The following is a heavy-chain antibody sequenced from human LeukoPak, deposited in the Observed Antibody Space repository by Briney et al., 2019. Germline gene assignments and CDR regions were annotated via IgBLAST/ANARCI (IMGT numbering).Heavy chain of an antibody. CDR3: ARGDYYGSGSYHYFDY. CDR1: GGSFSGYY. D-gene: IGHD3-10*01. V-gene: IGHV4-34*01. J-gene: IGHJ4*02. Sequence: SETLSLTCAVYGGSFSGYYWSWIRQPPGKGLEWIGEINHSGSTNYNPSLKSRVTISVDTSKNQFSLKLSSVTAADTAVYYRARGDYYGSGSYHYFDYWGQGTLVTVSS. CDR2: INHSGST.